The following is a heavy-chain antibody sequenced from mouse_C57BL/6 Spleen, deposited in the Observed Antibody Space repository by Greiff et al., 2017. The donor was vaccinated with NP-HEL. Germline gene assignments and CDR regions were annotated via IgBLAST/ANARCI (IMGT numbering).Heavy chain of an antibody. Sequence: VKLQQSGAELARPGASVKLSCKASGYTFTSYGISWVKQRTGQGLEWIGEIYPRSGNTYYNEKFKGKATLTADKSSSTAYMELRSLTSEDSAVYFCARRDYGYDRYFDVWGTGTTVTVSS. CDR1: GYTFTSYG. D-gene: IGHD2-2*01. CDR2: IYPRSGNT. V-gene: IGHV1-81*01. CDR3: ARRDYGYDRYFDV. J-gene: IGHJ1*03.